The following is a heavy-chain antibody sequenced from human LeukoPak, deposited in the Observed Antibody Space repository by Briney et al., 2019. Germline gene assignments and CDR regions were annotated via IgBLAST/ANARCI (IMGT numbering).Heavy chain of an antibody. CDR3: AREGDMTPFDY. CDR2: IIPILGIA. CDR1: GGTFSSYT. Sequence: GASVKVSCKASGGTFSSYTISWVRQAPGQGLEWMGRIIPILGIANYAQKFQGSVTITADKSTSTAYMELSSLRSEDTAVYYCAREGDMTPFDYWGQGTLVTVSS. J-gene: IGHJ4*02. V-gene: IGHV1-69*04.